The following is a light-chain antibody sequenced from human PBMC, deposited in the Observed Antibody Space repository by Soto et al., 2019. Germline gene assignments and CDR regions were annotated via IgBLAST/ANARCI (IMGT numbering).Light chain of an antibody. J-gene: IGKJ5*01. Sequence: SAFSVSVTIGDRVTITCRASQGISSYLAWYQRKPGKAPKLLIYAASTLQSGVPSRFSGSGSGTDFTLTFFFLQPEDGTPYCSQVSEFLPNPFG. CDR1: QGISSY. CDR2: AAS. V-gene: IGKV1-9*01. CDR3: QVSEFLPNP.